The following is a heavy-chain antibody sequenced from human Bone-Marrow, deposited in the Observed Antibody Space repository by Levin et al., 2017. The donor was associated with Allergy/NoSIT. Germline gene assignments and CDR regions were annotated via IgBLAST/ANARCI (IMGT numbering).Heavy chain of an antibody. CDR3: ARQIGGGGYYDSSGYYYEDRRSTFDY. Sequence: SETLSLTCTVSGGSISSSSYYWGWIRQPPGKGLEWIGSIYYSGSTYYNPSLKSRVTISVDTSKNQFSLKLSSVTAADTAVYYCARQIGGGGYYDSSGYYYEDRRSTFDYWGQGTLVTVSS. J-gene: IGHJ4*02. CDR1: GGSISSSSYY. CDR2: IYYSGST. V-gene: IGHV4-39*01. D-gene: IGHD3-22*01.